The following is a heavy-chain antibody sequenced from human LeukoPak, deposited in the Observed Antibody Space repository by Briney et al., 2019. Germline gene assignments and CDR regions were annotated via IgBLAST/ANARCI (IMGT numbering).Heavy chain of an antibody. D-gene: IGHD3-22*01. Sequence: SETLSLTCAVYGGSFSDYYWSWIRQPPGKGLEWIGEINHSGSTNYSPSLKSRVTISVDTSKNQFSLKLSSVTAADTAVYYCARGPGEYDRSPGYYFDYWGQGTLVTVSS. CDR3: ARGPGEYDRSPGYYFDY. J-gene: IGHJ4*02. V-gene: IGHV4-34*01. CDR1: GGSFSDYY. CDR2: INHSGST.